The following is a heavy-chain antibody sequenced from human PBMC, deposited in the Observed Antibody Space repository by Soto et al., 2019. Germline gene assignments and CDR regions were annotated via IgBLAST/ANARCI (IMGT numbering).Heavy chain of an antibody. CDR3: STLGGPHLESRDY. CDR1: GFTFSSSR. V-gene: IGHV3-74*01. CDR2: IKGDGSDT. Sequence: GGALRLSCAASGFTFSSSRMHWVRQVPGKGLVWVSHIKGDGSDTSYAESVKGRFTVSRDNAKDTLYLQMNNLRAEDTALYYCSTLGGPHLESRDYWGQGTLVIVSS. D-gene: IGHD1-1*01. J-gene: IGHJ4*02.